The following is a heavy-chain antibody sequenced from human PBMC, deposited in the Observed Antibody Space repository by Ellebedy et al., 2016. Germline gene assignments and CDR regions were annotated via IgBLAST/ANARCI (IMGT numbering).Heavy chain of an antibody. CDR2: ISWDSAVI. CDR1: GFTFNDYA. J-gene: IGHJ4*02. CDR3: AKGTMDYFYH. D-gene: IGHD4/OR15-4a*01. Sequence: GGSLRLSXAGSGFTFNDYALHWVRQAPEKGLEWVSGISWDSAVIGYGGSVKGRFTISKDSAKNYLYLQMNSLRPEDTAFYYCAKGTMDYFYHWGQGTLVTVSS. V-gene: IGHV3-9*01.